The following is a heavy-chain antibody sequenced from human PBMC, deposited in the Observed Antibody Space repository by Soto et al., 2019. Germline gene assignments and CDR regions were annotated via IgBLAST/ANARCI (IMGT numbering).Heavy chain of an antibody. J-gene: IGHJ6*04. CDR2: IYYSGST. D-gene: IGHD2-8*01. CDR1: GGSISSSSYY. CDR3: ARHLFYNMSPDV. Sequence: SETLSLTCTVSGGSISSSSYYWGWIRQPPGKGLEWIGSIYYSGSTNYNPSLKSRVTMSVDTSKNQFSLRLSSVTAADTALYYCARHLFYNMSPDVWGEGTSVTVSS. V-gene: IGHV4-39*01.